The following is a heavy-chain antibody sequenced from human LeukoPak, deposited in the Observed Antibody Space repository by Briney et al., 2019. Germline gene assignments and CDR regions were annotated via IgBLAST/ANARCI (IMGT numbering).Heavy chain of an antibody. CDR1: GYTFTSYG. D-gene: IGHD3/OR15-3a*01. J-gene: IGHJ6*03. CDR3: ARGLPSLDGYYYTDV. V-gene: IGHV1-18*01. Sequence: ASVKVSCKASGYTFTSYGISWVRQAPGQGLEWMGWISAYNGNTNYAQKLQGRVTMTIDTSTSTAYMELRSLRSDDTAVYYCARGLPSLDGYYYTDVWGKGTTVTVSS. CDR2: ISAYNGNT.